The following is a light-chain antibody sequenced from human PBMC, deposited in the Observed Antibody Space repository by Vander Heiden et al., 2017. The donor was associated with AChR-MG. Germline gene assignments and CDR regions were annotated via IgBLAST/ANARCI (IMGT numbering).Light chain of an antibody. V-gene: IGLV3-1*01. CDR3: QAWDSSTVV. J-gene: IGLJ2*01. Sequence: SYELTQLLSVSVSLGQTASITCSGDKLGDKYACWYQQKPGQSPVLVIYQDSKRPSGIPERFSGSNSGNTATLTISGTQAMDEADYYCQAWDSSTVVFGGGTKLTVL. CDR2: QDS. CDR1: KLGDKY.